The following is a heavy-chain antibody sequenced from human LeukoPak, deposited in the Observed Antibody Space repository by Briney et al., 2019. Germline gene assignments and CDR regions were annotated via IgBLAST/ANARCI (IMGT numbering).Heavy chain of an antibody. CDR1: GGSISSGSYY. Sequence: SQTLSLTCTVSGGSISSGSYYWSWIRQPAGKGLEWIGRIYTSGSTNYNPSLKSRVTISVDTSKNQFSLKLGSVTAADTAVYYCAREEANWGCLDYWGQGTLVTVSS. D-gene: IGHD7-27*01. CDR3: AREEANWGCLDY. CDR2: IYTSGST. V-gene: IGHV4-61*02. J-gene: IGHJ4*02.